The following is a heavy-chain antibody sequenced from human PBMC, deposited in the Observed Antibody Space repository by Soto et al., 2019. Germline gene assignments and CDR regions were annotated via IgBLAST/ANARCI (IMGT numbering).Heavy chain of an antibody. CDR1: GFTFSDYV. J-gene: IGHJ6*02. V-gene: IGHV3-23*01. CDR3: ARDRSTDFGLDV. D-gene: IGHD2-21*01. CDR2: ISDGGERT. Sequence: EVQLLESGGDLVQPGGSLRLSCVASGFTFSDYVMSWVRQVPGKGLEWVSSISDGGERTDYRYSVRGRFTISRDNARFTLHLQMNSLRVDDTAIYCCARDRSTDFGLDVWGQGTTVTVSS.